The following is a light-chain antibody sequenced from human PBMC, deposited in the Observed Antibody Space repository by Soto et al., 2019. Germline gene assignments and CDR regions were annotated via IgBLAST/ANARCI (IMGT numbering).Light chain of an antibody. V-gene: IGKV3-20*01. CDR2: NSS. J-gene: IGKJ1*01. CDR1: QSVRSNY. CDR3: QQYRDLPQT. Sequence: EIVLTQSPGTLSLSPGERATLSCRASQSVRSNYLAWYQQKPGQAPRLLIYNSSTRATGIPDRFSGSGSGTDFTLTISRREPEDFALYYCQQYRDLPQTFGQGTQVEIK.